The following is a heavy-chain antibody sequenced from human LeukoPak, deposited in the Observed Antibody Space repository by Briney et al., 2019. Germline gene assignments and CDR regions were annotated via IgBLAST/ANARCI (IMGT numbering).Heavy chain of an antibody. CDR2: ISSSGSTI. J-gene: IGHJ4*02. CDR3: ARDYCSGGSCYLDY. Sequence: GGSLRLSCAASGFTFSSYEMNWVRQAPGKGLEWVSYISSSGSTIYYADSVKGRFTISRDNAKNSLYLQMNSLRAEDTAVYYCARDYCSGGSCYLDYWGQGTLVTVSS. V-gene: IGHV3-48*03. CDR1: GFTFSSYE. D-gene: IGHD2-15*01.